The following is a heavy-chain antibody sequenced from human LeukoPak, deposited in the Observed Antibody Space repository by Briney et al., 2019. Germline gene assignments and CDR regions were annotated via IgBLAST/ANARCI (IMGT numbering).Heavy chain of an antibody. Sequence: ASVNVSCKASGYTFATHGINWVRQAPGQGLEWMGWISAYNDNTNYAQKLQGRVTMTTDTSTSTAYMELRSLGSDDTAVYYCARTQPSGSYYGDDDDAFDIWGQGTMVTVSS. CDR2: ISAYNDNT. CDR3: ARTQPSGSYYGDDDDAFDI. J-gene: IGHJ3*02. V-gene: IGHV1-18*01. CDR1: GYTFATHG. D-gene: IGHD1-26*01.